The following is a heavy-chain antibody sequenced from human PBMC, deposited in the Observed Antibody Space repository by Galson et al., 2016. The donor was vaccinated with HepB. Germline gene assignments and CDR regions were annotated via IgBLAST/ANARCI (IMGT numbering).Heavy chain of an antibody. CDR1: GFSFSSYN. V-gene: IGHV3-48*02. CDR2: INRTGETF. Sequence: SLRLSCAASGFSFSSYNMDWVRRAPGKGLEWVSYINRTGETFYYADSVKGRFTISRDNDKNLLYLQMNSLRDEDTAVYYCARDRRHNYAFFDSWGQGTPITVSS. D-gene: IGHD3-16*01. CDR3: ARDRRHNYAFFDS. J-gene: IGHJ4*02.